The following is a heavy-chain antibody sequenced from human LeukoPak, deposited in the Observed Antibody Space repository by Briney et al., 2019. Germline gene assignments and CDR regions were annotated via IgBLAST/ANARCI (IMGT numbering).Heavy chain of an antibody. J-gene: IGHJ2*01. V-gene: IGHV4-38-2*01. CDR3: ARWPHRRVTTPYWYFDL. D-gene: IGHD4-17*01. CDR1: GYSISSGYY. CDR2: IYHSGST. Sequence: SETLSLTCAVSGYSISSGYYWGWIRQPPGKGLEWIGSIYHSGSTYYNPSLKSRVTISVDTSKNQFSLKLSSVTAADTAVYYCARWPHRRVTTPYWYFDLWGRGTLVTVSS.